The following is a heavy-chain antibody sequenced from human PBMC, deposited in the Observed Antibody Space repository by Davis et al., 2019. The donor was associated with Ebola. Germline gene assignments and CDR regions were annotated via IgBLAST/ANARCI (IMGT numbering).Heavy chain of an antibody. Sequence: GESLKISCAASEFTFGDYWMTWVRQAPGKGLEWVGKIKYDGSDKYYVDSVKGRFTISRDNAKNSLYLQMNSLTVEDTASYYCAKDSGWQMSPWGQGTLVIVSS. J-gene: IGHJ5*02. D-gene: IGHD6-19*01. CDR3: AKDSGWQMSP. V-gene: IGHV3-7*01. CDR1: EFTFGDYW. CDR2: IKYDGSDK.